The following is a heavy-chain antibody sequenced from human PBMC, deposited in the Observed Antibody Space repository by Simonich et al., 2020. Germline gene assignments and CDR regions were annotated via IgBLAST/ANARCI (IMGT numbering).Heavy chain of an antibody. J-gene: IGHJ3*02. Sequence: QVQLVQSGAEVKKPGASVKVSCKASGYTVTSYGISWVRQAPGHGLEWMGWISAYNGNTNHAKKHQGRVTMTTDTSTSTAYMELRSLRSDDTAVYYCARSTTGTTAFDIWGQGTMVTVSS. CDR1: GYTVTSYG. CDR2: ISAYNGNT. V-gene: IGHV1-18*01. CDR3: ARSTTGTTAFDI. D-gene: IGHD1-1*01.